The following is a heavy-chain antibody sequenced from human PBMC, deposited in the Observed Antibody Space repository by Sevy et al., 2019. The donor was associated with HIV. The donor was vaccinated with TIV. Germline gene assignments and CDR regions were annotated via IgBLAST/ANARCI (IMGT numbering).Heavy chain of an antibody. CDR3: STDDLISY. V-gene: IGHV3-15*07. CDR2: IKSITVGGAA. CDR1: GFDFPNAW. J-gene: IGHJ4*02. D-gene: IGHD3-3*02. Sequence: GGSLRLSCTASGFDFPNAWMNWIRQVPGKGLEWVGHIKSITVGGAADYAEPVKGRFTRSRHDSKNTLYLQMNSLKDEDTAVYYCSTDDLISYWGRGTLVTVSS.